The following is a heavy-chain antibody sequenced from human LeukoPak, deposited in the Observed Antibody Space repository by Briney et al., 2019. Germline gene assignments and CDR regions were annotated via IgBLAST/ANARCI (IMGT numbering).Heavy chain of an antibody. CDR3: ARGPGPAGGSSGWYYFDY. V-gene: IGHV3-30-3*01. CDR1: GFTFSSYA. Sequence: TGGSLRLSCAASGFTFSSYAMHWVRQAPGKGLEWVSLISYDGSNIYYADSVKGRFTISRDNSKNTLYLQMNSLRAEDTAVYYCARGPGPAGGSSGWYYFDYWGQGTLVTVSS. D-gene: IGHD6-19*01. J-gene: IGHJ4*02. CDR2: ISYDGSNI.